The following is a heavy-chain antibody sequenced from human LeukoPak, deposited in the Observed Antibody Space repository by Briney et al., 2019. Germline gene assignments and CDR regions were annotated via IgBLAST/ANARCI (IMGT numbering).Heavy chain of an antibody. D-gene: IGHD6-6*01. CDR2: IRYDGSNK. CDR3: AKPKARYSSSSHYFDY. CDR1: GFTFSSYG. J-gene: IGHJ4*02. V-gene: IGHV3-30*02. Sequence: PGGSLRLSCAASGFTFSSYGMHWVRQAPGKGLEWVAFIRYDGSNKYYADSVKGRFTISRDNSKNTLYLQMNSLRTEDTALYYCAKPKARYSSSSHYFDYWGQGTLVTVSS.